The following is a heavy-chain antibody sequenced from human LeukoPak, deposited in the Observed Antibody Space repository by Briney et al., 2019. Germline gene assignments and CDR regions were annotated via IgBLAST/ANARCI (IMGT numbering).Heavy chain of an antibody. J-gene: IGHJ2*01. CDR1: GGSISSGSYY. CDR3: ARDSRWLGYWYFDL. D-gene: IGHD3-10*01. Sequence: PSQTLSLTCTVSGGSISSGSYYWIWIRQPPGKGLEWIGYVYYTGSTTYSPSLKSRLTISVDTSKKQFTLKLSSVTAADTAVYYCARDSRWLGYWYFDLWGRGTLVTVSS. V-gene: IGHV4-61*01. CDR2: VYYTGST.